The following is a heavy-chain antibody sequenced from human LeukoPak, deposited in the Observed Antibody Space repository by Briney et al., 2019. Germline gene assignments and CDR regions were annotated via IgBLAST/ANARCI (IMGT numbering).Heavy chain of an antibody. V-gene: IGHV3-48*04. CDR1: GFTFSSYS. J-gene: IGHJ6*04. Sequence: GGSLRLSCAASGFTFSSYSMNWVRQAPGKGLEWVSYISSSSSTIYYADSVKGRFTISRDNAKNSLYLQMNSLRAEDMAVYYCARDPGGYSSGGELDVWGKGTTVTVSS. CDR2: ISSSSSTI. D-gene: IGHD6-19*01. CDR3: ARDPGGYSSGGELDV.